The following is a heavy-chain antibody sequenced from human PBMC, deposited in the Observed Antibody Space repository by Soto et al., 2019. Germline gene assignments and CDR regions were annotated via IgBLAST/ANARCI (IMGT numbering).Heavy chain of an antibody. Sequence: GASVKVSCKXSGGTFSSYAISWVRQAPGQGLEWMGGIIPIFGTANYAQKFQGRVTITADESTSTAYMELSSLRSEDTAVYYCARDWDYYDSSGPYPNWFDPWGQGTLVTVSS. D-gene: IGHD3-22*01. CDR1: GGTFSSYA. J-gene: IGHJ5*02. CDR3: ARDWDYYDSSGPYPNWFDP. CDR2: IIPIFGTA. V-gene: IGHV1-69*13.